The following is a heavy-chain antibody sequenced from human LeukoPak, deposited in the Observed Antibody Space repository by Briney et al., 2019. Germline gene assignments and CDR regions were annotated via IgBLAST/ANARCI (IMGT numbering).Heavy chain of an antibody. CDR2: INHSGST. CDR3: ARRIAARLSPNDP. V-gene: IGHV4-34*01. J-gene: IGHJ5*02. CDR1: GFTVSSNY. Sequence: PGGSLRLSCAASGFTVSSNYMNWIRQPPGKGLEWIGEINHSGSTNYNPSLKSRVTISVDTSKNQFSLKLSSVTAADTAVYYCARRIAARLSPNDPWGQGTLVTVSS. D-gene: IGHD6-6*01.